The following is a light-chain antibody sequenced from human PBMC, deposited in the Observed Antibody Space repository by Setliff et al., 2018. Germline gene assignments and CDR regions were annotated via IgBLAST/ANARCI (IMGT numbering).Light chain of an antibody. J-gene: IGLJ1*01. CDR1: SRDIGTYSL. V-gene: IGLV2-23*02. Sequence: QSALTQPASVSGSPGQSITISCTGTSRDIGTYSLVSWYQQHPGKAPKRIISEVSERPSGVSNRFSGSKSGNTASLTISGLHAEDEADYYCSSYAGGTIFFGTGTKVTVL. CDR3: SSYAGGTIF. CDR2: EVS.